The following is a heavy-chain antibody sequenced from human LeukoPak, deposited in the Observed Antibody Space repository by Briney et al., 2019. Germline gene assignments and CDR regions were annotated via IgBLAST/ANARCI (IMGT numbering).Heavy chain of an antibody. V-gene: IGHV1-46*01. J-gene: IGHJ4*02. CDR3: ARGKEMATITGGPDY. D-gene: IGHD5-12*01. CDR1: GYTFTSYY. CDR2: INPSGGST. Sequence: ASVKVSCKASGYTFTSYYMHWVRQAPGQGLEWMGIINPSGGSTSYAQKFRGRVTMTRDTSTTTVYTELTSLKSDDTAVYYCARGKEMATITGGPDYWGQGTLVTVSS.